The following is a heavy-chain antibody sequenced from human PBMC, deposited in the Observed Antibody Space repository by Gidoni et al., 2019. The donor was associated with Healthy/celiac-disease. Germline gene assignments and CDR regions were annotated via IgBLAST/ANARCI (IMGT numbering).Heavy chain of an antibody. CDR1: GGSLSSYH. V-gene: IGHV4-4*07. J-gene: IGHJ4*02. CDR3: ARSIAAAAKGGFDY. CDR2: IYTSGST. D-gene: IGHD6-13*01. Sequence: QVQLQESVPGLVKPSEPLPLPCTVSGGSLSSYHWSWIRQPAGKGLEWIGRIYTSGSTNYNPSLKSRVTMSVDTSKNQFSLKLSSVTAADTAVYYCARSIAAAAKGGFDYWGQGTLVTVSS.